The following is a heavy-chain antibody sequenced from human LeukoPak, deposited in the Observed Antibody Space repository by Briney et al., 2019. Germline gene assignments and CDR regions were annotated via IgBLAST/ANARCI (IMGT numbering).Heavy chain of an antibody. CDR2: FDPEDGET. CDR3: ATFSSYYDSSGYSDY. Sequence: ASVKVSCKVSGYTLTELSMHWVRQAPGKGLEWMGGFDPEDGETIYAQKFQGRVTMTEDTSTDTAYMELSSLRSEDTAVYYCATFSSYYDSSGYSDYWGQGTLVTVSP. V-gene: IGHV1-24*01. J-gene: IGHJ4*02. CDR1: GYTLTELS. D-gene: IGHD3-22*01.